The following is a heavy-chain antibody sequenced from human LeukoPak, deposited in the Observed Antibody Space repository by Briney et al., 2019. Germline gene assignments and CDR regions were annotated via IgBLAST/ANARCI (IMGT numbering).Heavy chain of an antibody. D-gene: IGHD4-17*01. J-gene: IGHJ6*03. Sequence: ASVKVSCKASGHTFTSYGISWVRQAPGQGLEWMGWISAYNGNTNYAQKLQGRVTMTTDTSTSTAHMELRSLRSDDTAVYYCARVEGDYGDYGTNYYYYMDVWGKGTTVTVSS. CDR3: ARVEGDYGDYGTNYYYYMDV. CDR2: ISAYNGNT. CDR1: GHTFTSYG. V-gene: IGHV1-18*01.